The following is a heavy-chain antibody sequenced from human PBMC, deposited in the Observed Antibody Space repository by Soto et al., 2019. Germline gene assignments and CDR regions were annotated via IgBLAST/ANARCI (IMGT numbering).Heavy chain of an antibody. CDR2: IIPILGLA. V-gene: IGHV1-69*02. D-gene: IGHD2-15*01. CDR1: GGTFSSYS. J-gene: IGHJ4*02. Sequence: QVQLVQSGAEVKKPGSSVKVSCKASGGTFSSYSISWVRQAPGQGLEWMGRIIPILGLANYAQKFQGRVTITADKSTSTVYMDLSSLRSEDTAVYYCASPMKCSGGSCYLSYFAYWGQGTLVTVSS. CDR3: ASPMKCSGGSCYLSYFAY.